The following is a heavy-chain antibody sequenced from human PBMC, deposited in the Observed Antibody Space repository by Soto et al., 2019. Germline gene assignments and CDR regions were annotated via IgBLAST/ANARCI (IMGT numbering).Heavy chain of an antibody. CDR1: GFTFSSYS. Sequence: VGSLRLYCAASGFTFSSYSMNWVRQAPGKGLEWVSYISSSSSTIYYADSVKGRFTISRDNAKNSLYLQMNSLRDEDTAVYYCARDRDNIVATITLYYYYYYGMDVWGQGTTVTVSS. V-gene: IGHV3-48*02. CDR2: ISSSSSTI. CDR3: ARDRDNIVATITLYYYYYYGMDV. D-gene: IGHD5-12*01. J-gene: IGHJ6*02.